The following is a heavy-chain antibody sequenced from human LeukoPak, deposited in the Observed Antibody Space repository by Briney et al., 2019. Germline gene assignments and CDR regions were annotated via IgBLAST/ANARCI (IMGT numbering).Heavy chain of an antibody. J-gene: IGHJ4*02. D-gene: IGHD6-13*01. Sequence: PGGSLRLSCAASGFTFSSYEMNWVRQAPGKGLEWVSYISSSGSTIYYVDSVKGRFTISSDNAKNSLYLQMNSLRAEDTAVYYCDVGSSLDYRGQGTLVTVSS. CDR2: ISSSGSTI. V-gene: IGHV3-48*03. CDR3: DVGSSLDY. CDR1: GFTFSSYE.